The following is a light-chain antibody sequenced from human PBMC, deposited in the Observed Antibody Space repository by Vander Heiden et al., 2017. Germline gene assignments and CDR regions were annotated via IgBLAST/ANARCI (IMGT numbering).Light chain of an antibody. Sequence: DIQMTQSPSTLSASVGDRVTITCRASQSISSWFAWYQQKPGKAPKLLIYKASSLESGVPSRFSGSGSGTEFTLTISRLQPDDFATYYCQQYNSYRTFGQGTKVEIK. V-gene: IGKV1-5*03. CDR1: QSISSW. J-gene: IGKJ1*01. CDR2: KAS. CDR3: QQYNSYRT.